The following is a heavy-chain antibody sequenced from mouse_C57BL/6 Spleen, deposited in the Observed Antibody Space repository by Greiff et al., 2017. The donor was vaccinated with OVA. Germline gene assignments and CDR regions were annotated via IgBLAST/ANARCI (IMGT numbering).Heavy chain of an antibody. D-gene: IGHD4-1*01. J-gene: IGHJ2*01. CDR3: ARDLGWDEGYFDY. CDR2: ISDGGSYT. CDR1: GFTFSSYA. V-gene: IGHV5-4*01. Sequence: EVMLVESGGGLVKPGGSLKLSCAASGFTFSSYAMSWVRQTPEKRLEWVATISDGGSYTYYPDNVKGRFTISRDNAKNNLYLQMSHLKSEDTAMYYCARDLGWDEGYFDYWGQGTTLTVSS.